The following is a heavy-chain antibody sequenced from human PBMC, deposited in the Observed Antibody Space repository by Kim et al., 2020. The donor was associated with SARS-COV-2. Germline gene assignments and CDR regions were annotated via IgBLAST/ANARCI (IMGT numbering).Heavy chain of an antibody. CDR1: GFTFSSYW. CDR2: INSDGSST. CDR3: ARTTTYYDFWSGLSGDV. D-gene: IGHD3-3*01. J-gene: IGHJ6*02. Sequence: EGSLRLSCAASGFTFSSYWMHWVRQSPGKGLVWVSRINSDGSSTSYADSVKGRFTISRDNAKNTLYLQMNSLRAEDTAVYYCARTTTYYDFWSGLSGDVWGQGTTVTVSS. V-gene: IGHV3-74*01.